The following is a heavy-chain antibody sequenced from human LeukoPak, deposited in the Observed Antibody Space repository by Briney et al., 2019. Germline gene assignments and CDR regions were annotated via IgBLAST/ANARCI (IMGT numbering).Heavy chain of an antibody. CDR3: ARSELNDYFKY. J-gene: IGHJ4*02. D-gene: IGHD1-7*01. V-gene: IGHV4-4*07. CDR2: IYTSGNT. CDR1: GASISSYY. Sequence: SETLSLTCTVSGASISSYYWSWIRQPAGMGLEWIGRIYTSGNTNYNPSLKSRGTISVGTSKNQVSLQLTSVTAADTAMYYCARSELNDYFKYWGQGILVTVST.